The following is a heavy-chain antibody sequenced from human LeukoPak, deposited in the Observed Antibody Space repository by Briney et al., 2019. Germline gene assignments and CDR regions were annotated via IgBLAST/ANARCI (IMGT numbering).Heavy chain of an antibody. V-gene: IGHV3-33*01. D-gene: IGHD6-13*01. CDR3: ARESAAAGTDY. CDR1: GFTFSSYG. J-gene: IGHJ4*02. Sequence: PGGSLRLSCAASGFTFSSYGMHWVRQAPGKGLEWVAVIWYDGSNKYYADSVKGRFIISRDNSKNTLYLQMNSLRAEDTAVYYCARESAAAGTDYWGQGTLVTVSS. CDR2: IWYDGSNK.